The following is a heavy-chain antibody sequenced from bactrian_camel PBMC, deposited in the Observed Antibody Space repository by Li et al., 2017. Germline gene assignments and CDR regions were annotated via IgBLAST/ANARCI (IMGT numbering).Heavy chain of an antibody. CDR2: IDSDGTT. V-gene: IGHV3S53*01. J-gene: IGHJ6*01. Sequence: VESGGGSVQQGGSLRLSCSHSTYVDGKNYCMAWFRQAPGKEREGVATIDSDGTTIYGDSVKGRFTISKDSGKLALSLQMSSLKPEDTAMYHCVASAGDWAVRCGLSQSAFVYWGQGTQVTVS. CDR1: TYVDGKNYC. D-gene: IGHD1*01. CDR3: VASAGDWAVRCGLSQSAFVY.